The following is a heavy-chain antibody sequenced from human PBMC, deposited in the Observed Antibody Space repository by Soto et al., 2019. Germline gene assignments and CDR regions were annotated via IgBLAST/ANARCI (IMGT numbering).Heavy chain of an antibody. CDR3: AKGAPYGQWLAPRFDY. Sequence: PGGSLRLSCAASGFTFSSYAMSWVRQAPGKGLEWVSAISGSGGSTYYADSVKGRFTISRDNSKNTLYLQMNSLRAEDTAVYYCAKGAPYGQWLAPRFDYWGQGTLVTVSS. D-gene: IGHD6-19*01. CDR1: GFTFSSYA. J-gene: IGHJ4*02. CDR2: ISGSGGST. V-gene: IGHV3-23*01.